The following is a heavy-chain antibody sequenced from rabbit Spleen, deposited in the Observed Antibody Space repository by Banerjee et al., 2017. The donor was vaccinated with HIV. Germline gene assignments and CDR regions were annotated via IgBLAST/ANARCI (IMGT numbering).Heavy chain of an antibody. Sequence: QEQLVESGGGLVQPGGSLKLSCKASGFDFNNYGVSWVRQAPGKGLEWIGCIYAGSSGSTYYASWAKGRFTISKTSSTTVTLQVTSLTAADTATYFCARDTSSSFSSYGMDLWGPGTLVTVS. D-gene: IGHD1-1*01. CDR3: ARDTSSSFSSYGMDL. V-gene: IGHV1S45*01. CDR2: IYAGSSGST. CDR1: GFDFNNYG. J-gene: IGHJ6*01.